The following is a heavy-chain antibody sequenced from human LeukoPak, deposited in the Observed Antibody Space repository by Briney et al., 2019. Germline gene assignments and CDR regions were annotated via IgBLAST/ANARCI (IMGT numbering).Heavy chain of an antibody. Sequence: GGSLRLSCAASGFTFSSYWMSWVRQAPGKGLEWVSYISSSSSTIYYADSVKGRFTISRDNAKNSLYLQMNSLRAEDTAVYYCAELGITMIGGVWGKGTTVTISS. CDR2: ISSSSSTI. V-gene: IGHV3-48*01. CDR3: AELGITMIGGV. D-gene: IGHD3-10*02. J-gene: IGHJ6*04. CDR1: GFTFSSYW.